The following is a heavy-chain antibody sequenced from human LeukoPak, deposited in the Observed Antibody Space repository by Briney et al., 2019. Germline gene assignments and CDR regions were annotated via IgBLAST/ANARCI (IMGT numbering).Heavy chain of an antibody. CDR3: ARGSIYYYQYMDV. V-gene: IGHV1-8*01. Sequence: GASVKVSCKASGYTFTSYDINWVRHGTAQGHGWEGFVNPNSGNTGYAQKFQGRVTMTRNTSITTAYMELSSLRSEDTAVYYCARGSIYYYQYMDVWSKGTTATLPS. J-gene: IGHJ6*03. CDR1: GYTFTSYD. CDR2: VNPNSGNT.